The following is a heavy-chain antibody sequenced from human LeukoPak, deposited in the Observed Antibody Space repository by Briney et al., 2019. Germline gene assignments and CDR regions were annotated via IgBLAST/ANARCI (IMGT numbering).Heavy chain of an antibody. Sequence: ASVTVSCKASGFPFTRYYLHWVRQAPGQGLEWMGWLNLNSGGTIYAQRFRGSVTLTRDTSISTAYMDLSSLRSDDTAVYYCVTSTGYSSSWGAFDIWGQGTMVTVSS. D-gene: IGHD6-13*01. V-gene: IGHV1-2*02. CDR1: GFPFTRYY. CDR3: VTSTGYSSSWGAFDI. J-gene: IGHJ3*02. CDR2: LNLNSGGT.